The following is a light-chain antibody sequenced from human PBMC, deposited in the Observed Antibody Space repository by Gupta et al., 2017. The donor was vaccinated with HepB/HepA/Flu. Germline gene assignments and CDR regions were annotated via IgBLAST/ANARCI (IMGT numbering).Light chain of an antibody. CDR2: KVS. J-gene: IGKJ2*04. Sequence: DVVMTQSPLSLPVTLGQPASISCRSSQSLLNSDGNTYLTWFQQRPGQSPRRLIYKVSNRDSGVPDRFSGSGSGTDFTLKISRGEAEDVGIYYCRQGTHWPPCSFGQGTTMEIK. V-gene: IGKV2-30*01. CDR3: RQGTHWPPCS. CDR1: QSLLNSDGNTY.